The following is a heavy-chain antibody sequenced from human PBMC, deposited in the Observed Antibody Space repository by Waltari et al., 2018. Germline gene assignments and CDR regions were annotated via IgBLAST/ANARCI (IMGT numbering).Heavy chain of an antibody. V-gene: IGHV1-18*01. CDR3: ARSTMVQGPNQGIGDY. CDR2: ISAYNGNT. Sequence: QVQLVQSGAEVKKPGASVKVSCKASGYTFTSYGISWVRQAPGQGLEWMGWISAYNGNTNYAQKLQGRVTMTTDTSTSTDYMELRSLRSDDTAVYYCARSTMVQGPNQGIGDYWGQGTLVTVSS. CDR1: GYTFTSYG. D-gene: IGHD3-10*01. J-gene: IGHJ4*02.